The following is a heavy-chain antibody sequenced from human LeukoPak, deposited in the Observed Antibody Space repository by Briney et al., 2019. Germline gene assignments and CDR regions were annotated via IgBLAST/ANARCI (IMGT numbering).Heavy chain of an antibody. CDR1: GGTFSSYA. V-gene: IGHV1-69*01. D-gene: IGHD6-6*01. Sequence: SVKVSCKASGGTFSSYAISWVRQAPGQGLEWMGGIIPIFGTANYAQKFQGRVTITADESTSTAYMELSSLRSEDTAVYYCASIYSSSSGVDYWGQGTLVTVSS. CDR2: IIPIFGTA. J-gene: IGHJ4*02. CDR3: ASIYSSSSGVDY.